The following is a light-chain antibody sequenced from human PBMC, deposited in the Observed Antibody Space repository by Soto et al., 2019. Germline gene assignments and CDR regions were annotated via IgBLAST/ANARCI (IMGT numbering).Light chain of an antibody. V-gene: IGKV1-39*01. CDR2: GAS. J-gene: IGKJ1*01. CDR1: QYIGDF. Sequence: IQVAQSPSSLSASVGDRVTITCRASQYIGDFLNWYQQTPGKAPKLLIFGASNLHIGVPSRFSDSGSGTEFTLTINNLQREDFATYYCQESFFTLGTFGRGTKVDIK. CDR3: QESFFTLGT.